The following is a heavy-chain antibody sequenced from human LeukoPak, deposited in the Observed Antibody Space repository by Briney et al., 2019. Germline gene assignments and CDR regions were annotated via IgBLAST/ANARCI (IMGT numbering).Heavy chain of an antibody. CDR3: AKRTDPYDYVWGSYCYDY. D-gene: IGHD3-16*01. Sequence: PGGSLRLSCAASGFTFSTYGMPWVRQAPGKGLEWVAVIWYDGSNKYYADSVKGRFTISRDNSKNTLYLQMNSLRAEDTAVYYCAKRTDPYDYVWGSYCYDYWGQGTLVTVSS. CDR2: IWYDGSNK. V-gene: IGHV3-33*03. CDR1: GFTFSTYG. J-gene: IGHJ4*02.